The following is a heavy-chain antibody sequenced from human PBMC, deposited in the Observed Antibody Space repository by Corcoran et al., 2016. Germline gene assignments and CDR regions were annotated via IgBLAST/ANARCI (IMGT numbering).Heavy chain of an antibody. CDR2: IIPIFGTA. CDR1: GDTFSSYA. D-gene: IGHD2-2*02. Sequence: QVQLVQSGAEVKKPGSSVKVSCKASGDTFSSYAISWVRQAPGQGLEWMGGIIPIFGTANYAQKFQGRVTITADESTSTAYMELSSLRSEDTAVYYCAREAGYCSSTSCYTYFDYWGQGTLVTVSS. V-gene: IGHV1-69*01. J-gene: IGHJ4*02. CDR3: AREAGYCSSTSCYTYFDY.